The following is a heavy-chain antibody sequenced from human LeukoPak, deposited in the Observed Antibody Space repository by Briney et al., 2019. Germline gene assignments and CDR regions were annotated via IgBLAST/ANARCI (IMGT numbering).Heavy chain of an antibody. D-gene: IGHD7-27*01. V-gene: IGHV4-30-2*01. Sequence: PSQTLSLTCTVSGGSISSGDYYWSWIRQPPGKGLEWIGYIYHRGSTYYNPSLKSRVTISVDRSKNHFSLKLSSVTAADTAVYYCAREGQTGSYYYYGMDVWGQGTTVTVSS. CDR1: GGSISSGDYY. CDR3: AREGQTGSYYYYGMDV. CDR2: IYHRGST. J-gene: IGHJ6*02.